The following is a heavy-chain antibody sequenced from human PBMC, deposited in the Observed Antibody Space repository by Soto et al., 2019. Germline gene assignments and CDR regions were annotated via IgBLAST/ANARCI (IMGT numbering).Heavy chain of an antibody. CDR1: GYTFTSYG. CDR2: ISAYNGNT. V-gene: IGHV1-18*01. J-gene: IGHJ5*02. D-gene: IGHD3-10*01. CDR3: ARVRIGFGELDGWFDP. Sequence: QVQLVQSGAEVKKPGASVKVSCKASGYTFTSYGISWVRQAPGQGPEWMGWISAYNGNTNYAQKLQGRVTMTTDTSTSTAYMELRSLRSDDTAVYYCARVRIGFGELDGWFDPWGQGTLVTVSS.